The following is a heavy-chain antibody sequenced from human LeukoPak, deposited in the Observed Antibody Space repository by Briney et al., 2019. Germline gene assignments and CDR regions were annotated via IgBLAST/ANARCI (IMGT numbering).Heavy chain of an antibody. CDR2: IYSGST. V-gene: IGHV4-59*01. CDR1: GGSISSYY. J-gene: IGHJ4*02. D-gene: IGHD4-17*01. CDR3: ARDALYGDYFDY. Sequence: SETLSLTCTVSGGSISSYYWSWIRQPPGKGLEWIAYIYSGSTNYNPSLKSRVTISVDTSKNQFSLKLSSVTAADTAVYYCARDALYGDYFDYWGQGTLVTVSS.